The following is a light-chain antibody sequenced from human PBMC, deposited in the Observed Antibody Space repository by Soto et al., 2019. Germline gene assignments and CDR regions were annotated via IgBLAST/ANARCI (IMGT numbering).Light chain of an antibody. J-gene: IGLJ2*01. CDR2: ADN. CDR1: SGSIASNY. V-gene: IGLV6-57*04. CDR3: QSYDSSNQNVV. Sequence: NFMLTQPHSVSESPGKTVTISCTRSSGSIASNYVQWYQQRPGSAPTTVIYADNQRPSWVPARFSGSIDSSSNSASLTISGLKTEDEADYYCQSYDSSNQNVVFGGGTKLTVL.